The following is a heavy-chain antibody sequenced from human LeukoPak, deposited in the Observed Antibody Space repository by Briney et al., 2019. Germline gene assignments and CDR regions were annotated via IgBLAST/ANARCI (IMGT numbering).Heavy chain of an antibody. D-gene: IGHD4-23*01. V-gene: IGHV3-30*03. CDR1: GFTFSNYA. CDR2: ISYDGTNK. Sequence: GGSLRLSCAASGFTFSNYAEHWVRQAPGKGLELVAVISYDGTNKYYADSVKGRFTISRDNAKNSLYLQMNSLRAEDTAVYYCARDGPTVGPPYFDYWGQGTLVTVSS. J-gene: IGHJ4*02. CDR3: ARDGPTVGPPYFDY.